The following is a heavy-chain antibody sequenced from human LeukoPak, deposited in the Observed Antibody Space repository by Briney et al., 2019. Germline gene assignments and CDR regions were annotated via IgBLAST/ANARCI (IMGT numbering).Heavy chain of an antibody. CDR1: GYTFTSYA. CDR3: AREGQDYYDFWSGYYMASYYYYGMDV. D-gene: IGHD3-3*01. CDR2: INTNTGNP. V-gene: IGHV7-4-1*02. Sequence: ASVKVSCKASGYTFTSYAMNWVRQAPGQGLEWMGWINTNTGNPTYAQGFTGRFVFSLDTSVSTAYLQISSLKAEDTAVYYCAREGQDYYDFWSGYYMASYYYYGMDVWGQGTTVTVSS. J-gene: IGHJ6*02.